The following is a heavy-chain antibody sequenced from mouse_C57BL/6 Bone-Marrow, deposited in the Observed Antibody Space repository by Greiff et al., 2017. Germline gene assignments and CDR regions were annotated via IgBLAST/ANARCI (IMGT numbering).Heavy chain of an antibody. CDR1: GFNIKDDY. CDR2: IDPENGDT. Sequence: EVKVVESGAELVRPGASVKLSCTASGFNIKDDYMHWVKQRPEQGLEWIGWIDPENGDTEYASKFQGKATITADTSSNTAYLQLSSLTSEDTAVYYCTTLIYYGNPWFAYWGQGTLVTVSA. V-gene: IGHV14-4*01. CDR3: TTLIYYGNPWFAY. D-gene: IGHD2-1*01. J-gene: IGHJ3*01.